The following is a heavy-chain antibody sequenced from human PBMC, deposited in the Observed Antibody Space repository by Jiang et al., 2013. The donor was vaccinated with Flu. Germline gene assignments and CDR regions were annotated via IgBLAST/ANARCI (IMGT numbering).Heavy chain of an antibody. J-gene: IGHJ4*02. Sequence: GAEVRSLGPSVKVSCKASGYTFTNYDITWVRQAPGQGLEWMGWINTYNGHTNEAQKLQGRVTMTTDTSTSTAYMELRSLRSDDTAVYYCARGAYGDYWGQGTLVTVSS. CDR1: GYTFTNYD. CDR3: ARGAYGDY. V-gene: IGHV1-18*01. D-gene: IGHD4-17*01. CDR2: INTYNGHT.